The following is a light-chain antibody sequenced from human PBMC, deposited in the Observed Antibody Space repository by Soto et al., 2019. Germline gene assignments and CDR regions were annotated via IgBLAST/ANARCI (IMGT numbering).Light chain of an antibody. Sequence: IVLTQSPGTLSLSPGERATLSSRSSQSVSNNYLAWYQQKPGQAPRLLIYGASTRATGIPDRFSGSGSETDFTLTISRLEPEDFAVYYCQHYGSSPGAFGQGTRLEIK. J-gene: IGKJ5*01. CDR1: QSVSNNY. CDR2: GAS. V-gene: IGKV3-20*01. CDR3: QHYGSSPGA.